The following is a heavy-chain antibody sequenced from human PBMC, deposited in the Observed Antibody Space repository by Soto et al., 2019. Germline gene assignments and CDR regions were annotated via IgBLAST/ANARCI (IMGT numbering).Heavy chain of an antibody. Sequence: EVQLVESGGGLVKPGGSLRLSCAASGFTFSSYSMNWVRQAPGKGLEWVSSISSSSSYTYYADSVRGRFTISRDNSKDTLYLQMNSLRAEDTAVYYCAKAKEGYATTFYHAFDVWGRGTMVTVSS. J-gene: IGHJ3*01. D-gene: IGHD2-15*01. CDR1: GFTFSSYS. CDR2: ISSSSSYT. V-gene: IGHV3-21*04. CDR3: AKAKEGYATTFYHAFDV.